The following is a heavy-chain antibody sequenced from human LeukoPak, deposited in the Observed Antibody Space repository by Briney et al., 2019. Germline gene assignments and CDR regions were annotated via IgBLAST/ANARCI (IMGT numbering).Heavy chain of an antibody. J-gene: IGHJ2*01. V-gene: IGHV3-53*01. CDR1: GFTVSSNY. Sequence: GGSLRLSCAASGFTVSSNYLSWVRQAPGKGLVWVSALHSGGHTFYADSVRGRFTISRDISKNTLYLQMNNLEAEDTALYYCVRGLSGVSSWYFDLWGRGTLISVSS. CDR3: VRGLSGVSSWYFDL. CDR2: LHSGGHT. D-gene: IGHD7-27*01.